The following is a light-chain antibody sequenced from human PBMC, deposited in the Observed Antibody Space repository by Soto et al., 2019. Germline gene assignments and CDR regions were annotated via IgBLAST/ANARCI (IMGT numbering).Light chain of an antibody. CDR2: AVT. V-gene: IGLV2-14*03. CDR1: SSDVGGYDY. J-gene: IGLJ2*01. Sequence: QSALTQHASVSGSPGQSITISCTGSSSDVGGYDYVCWYQQYPGKAPTLIIYAVTDRPSGVSNRFAGSKSGNTASLIISGLQADDEDDYYCSSYTTRSTVIFGGRTKLTVL. CDR3: SSYTTRSTVI.